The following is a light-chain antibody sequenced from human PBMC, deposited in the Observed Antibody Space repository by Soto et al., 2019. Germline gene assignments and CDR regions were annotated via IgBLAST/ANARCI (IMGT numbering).Light chain of an antibody. CDR3: QQTFNSPPT. CDR1: QAINTY. CDR2: TTS. V-gene: IGKV1-39*01. J-gene: IGKJ4*01. Sequence: DIQMTQSPSTLSASVGDTVTMSCRASQAINTYVNWYQLKPGEAPKLLIYTTSTLQAGVPSRFSGSVSGTDFTLTITGLQPEDFATYSRQQTFNSPPTFARGTKVDIK.